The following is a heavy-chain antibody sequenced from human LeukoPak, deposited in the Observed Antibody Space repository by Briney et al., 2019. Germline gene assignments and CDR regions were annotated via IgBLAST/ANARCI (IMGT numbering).Heavy chain of an antibody. Sequence: GGSLRLSCVASRFTFSSYGMHWVRQAPGKGLEWVALISYDGNIKYYADSVKGRFTISRDNSKNTLYLQMNSLRAEDTAVYYCARDFKLGYYDSSGYHYAYYFDYWGQGTLVTVSS. V-gene: IGHV3-30*03. CDR1: RFTFSSYG. J-gene: IGHJ4*02. D-gene: IGHD3-22*01. CDR3: ARDFKLGYYDSSGYHYAYYFDY. CDR2: ISYDGNIK.